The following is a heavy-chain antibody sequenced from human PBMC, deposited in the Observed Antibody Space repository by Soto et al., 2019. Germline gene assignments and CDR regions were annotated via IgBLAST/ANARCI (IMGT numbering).Heavy chain of an antibody. CDR3: ARGLITGSHYSGGWYYFDS. Sequence: QVQLQQSGAGLLKPSETLSLTCAVYGESFSGYIWTWIRQTPGKGLQWIGQINHSGSAYYNPSLKSRVTRSVHTSNSQFSLELSSGTAADTAVYYCARGLITGSHYSGGWYYFDSWGQGTQVTVSS. V-gene: IGHV4-34*01. CDR1: GESFSGYI. D-gene: IGHD6-19*01. J-gene: IGHJ4*02. CDR2: INHSGSA.